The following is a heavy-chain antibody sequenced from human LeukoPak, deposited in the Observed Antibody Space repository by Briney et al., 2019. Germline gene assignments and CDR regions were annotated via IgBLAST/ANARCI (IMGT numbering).Heavy chain of an antibody. Sequence: ASVKVSCKASGYTFTSYYMHWVRQAPRQGLEWMGIINPSGGSTSYAQKFQGRVTMTRDMSTSTVYMELSSLRSEDTAVYYCAREDDRTFEFDPGGQGTLLTVSS. D-gene: IGHD3-16*01. CDR1: GYTFTSYY. V-gene: IGHV1-46*01. CDR3: AREDDRTFEFDP. CDR2: INPSGGST. J-gene: IGHJ5*02.